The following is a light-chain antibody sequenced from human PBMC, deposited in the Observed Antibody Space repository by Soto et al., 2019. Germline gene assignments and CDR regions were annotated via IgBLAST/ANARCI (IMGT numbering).Light chain of an antibody. CDR2: GAS. CDR1: QSVGSY. CDR3: QQYDNLPPWT. Sequence: EVVMTQSPATLSVSPGERATLSCRASQSVGSYFAWYQHKPGQAPRLLIYGASIRATGVPARFSGSGSGTEFTLTISSLQSEDFAVYFCQQYDNLPPWTFGLGTTGEVK. J-gene: IGKJ1*01. V-gene: IGKV3-15*01.